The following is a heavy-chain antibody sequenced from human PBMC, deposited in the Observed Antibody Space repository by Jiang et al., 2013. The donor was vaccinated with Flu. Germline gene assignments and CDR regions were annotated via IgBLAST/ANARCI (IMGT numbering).Heavy chain of an antibody. V-gene: IGHV4-39*01. CDR2: IYYSGST. CDR3: ARHGSITDTHYFDY. CDR1: GGSISSSSYY. J-gene: IGHJ4*02. Sequence: GSGLVKPSETLSLTCTVSGGSISSSSYYWGWIRQPPGKGLEWIGSIYYSGSTYYNPSLKSRVTISVDTSKNQFSLKLSSVTAADTAVYYCARHGSITDTHYFDYWGQGTLVTVSS. D-gene: IGHD3-10*01.